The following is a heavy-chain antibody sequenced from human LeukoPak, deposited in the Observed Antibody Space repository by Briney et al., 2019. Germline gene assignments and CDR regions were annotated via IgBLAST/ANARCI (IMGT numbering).Heavy chain of an antibody. CDR1: GYTFTGYY. D-gene: IGHD5-24*01. V-gene: IGHV1-2*06. Sequence: GASVKVSCKASGYTFTGYYMNWVRQAPGQGLEWMGRINPNTGGTNYAQNFQGSVTMTRDTSITTVYMELSRLRSDDTAVYYCERVGDGLNDGFDIWGQGTMVTVSS. CDR3: ERVGDGLNDGFDI. CDR2: INPNTGGT. J-gene: IGHJ3*02.